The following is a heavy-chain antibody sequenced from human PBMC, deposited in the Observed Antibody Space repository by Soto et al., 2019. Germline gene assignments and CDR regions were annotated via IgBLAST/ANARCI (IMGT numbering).Heavy chain of an antibody. Sequence: PGGSLRLSCAASGFTFSSYAMHWVRQAPGKGLEWVAVISYDGSNKYYADSVKGRFTISRDNSKNTLYLQMNSLRAEDTAVYYCASGGSSLNFDSGGHATLVTVSS. CDR3: ASGGSSLNFDS. V-gene: IGHV3-30-3*01. CDR1: GFTFSSYA. J-gene: IGHJ4*01. D-gene: IGHD6-6*01. CDR2: ISYDGSNK.